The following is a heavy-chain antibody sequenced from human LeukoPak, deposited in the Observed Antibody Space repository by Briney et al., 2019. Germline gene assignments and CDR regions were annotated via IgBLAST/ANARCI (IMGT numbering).Heavy chain of an antibody. V-gene: IGHV1-2*04. CDR1: GCTFTGYY. Sequence: ASVKVSCKASGCTFTGYYMHWVRQAPGQGLEWMGWINPNIGGTNYAQKFQGWVTMTRDTSISTAYMELSRLRSDDTAVYYCARGPMITFGGVIVPHFDYWGQGTLVTVSS. CDR3: ARGPMITFGGVIVPHFDY. D-gene: IGHD3-16*02. CDR2: INPNIGGT. J-gene: IGHJ4*02.